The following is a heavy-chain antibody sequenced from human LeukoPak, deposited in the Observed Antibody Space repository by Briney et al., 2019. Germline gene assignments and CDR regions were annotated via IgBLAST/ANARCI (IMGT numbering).Heavy chain of an antibody. Sequence: SETLSLTCTVSGDSISSGSYYWSWIRQPAGKGLEWIGRIYTSGSTNYNPSLKSRVTISVDTSKNQFSLKLSSVTAADTAVYYCASSNGWYFDYWGQGTLVTVSS. V-gene: IGHV4-61*02. CDR2: IYTSGST. CDR3: ASSNGWYFDY. J-gene: IGHJ4*02. CDR1: GDSISSGSYY. D-gene: IGHD6-19*01.